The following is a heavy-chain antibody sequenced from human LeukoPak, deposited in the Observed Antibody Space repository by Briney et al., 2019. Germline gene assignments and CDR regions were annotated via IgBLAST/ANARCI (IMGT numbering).Heavy chain of an antibody. Sequence: GASVKVSCKASGGTFSTYAITWVRQAPGQGLEWMGGIIPIFGPAYYAQKFQGRVTITADESTGTAYMELSSLRSEDTAIYYCASGVKGADSPYYFDYWGQGTLVTVSS. J-gene: IGHJ4*02. CDR2: IIPIFGPA. D-gene: IGHD3-3*01. CDR1: GGTFSTYA. V-gene: IGHV1-69*13. CDR3: ASGVKGADSPYYFDY.